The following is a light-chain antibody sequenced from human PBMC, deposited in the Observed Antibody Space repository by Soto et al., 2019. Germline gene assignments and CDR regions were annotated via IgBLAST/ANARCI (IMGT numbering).Light chain of an antibody. CDR1: QSISSW. J-gene: IGKJ3*01. Sequence: IQMTQSPSTLSASVGDRVTITCRASQSISSWLAWYQQQPGKAPKLLLYKASSLESGVPSRFSGSGSGTEFTLTISSLQPDDFARYDCQQYNSYSPSFGPGTKVDIK. V-gene: IGKV1-5*03. CDR3: QQYNSYSPS. CDR2: KAS.